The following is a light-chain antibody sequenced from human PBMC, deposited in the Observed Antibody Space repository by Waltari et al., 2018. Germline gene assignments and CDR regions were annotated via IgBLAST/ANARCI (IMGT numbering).Light chain of an antibody. J-gene: IGKJ4*01. CDR3: MQALQSPPT. V-gene: IGKV2-28*01. CDR2: FGS. Sequence: DIVMTQSPLSLPVTPGEAASISCRSSQSLLFSNGYNYLDWYLQKPGQSPHLLFYFGSNRASGVPDRFSGSGAGTDFTLKITRVEAEDVGVYYCMQALQSPPTFGGGTKVDIK. CDR1: QSLLFSNGYNY.